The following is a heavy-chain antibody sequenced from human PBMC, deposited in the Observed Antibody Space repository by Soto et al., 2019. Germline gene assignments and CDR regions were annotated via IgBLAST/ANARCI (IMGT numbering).Heavy chain of an antibody. CDR2: IYYSGST. Sequence: QVQLQESGPGLVKPSQTLSLTCTVSGGSISSGDYYWSWIRQPPGKGLEWIGYIYYSGSTYYNPCPKRRVTRAXXTXKXXFSLKLSSVTAADTAVYYCARVDFWSGYHMNWFDPWGQGTLVTVSS. J-gene: IGHJ5*02. D-gene: IGHD3-3*01. CDR1: GGSISSGDYY. CDR3: ARVDFWSGYHMNWFDP. V-gene: IGHV4-30-4*01.